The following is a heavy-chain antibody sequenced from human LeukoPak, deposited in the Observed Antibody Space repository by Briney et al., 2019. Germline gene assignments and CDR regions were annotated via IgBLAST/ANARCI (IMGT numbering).Heavy chain of an antibody. J-gene: IGHJ4*02. CDR1: GFTFTRNAM. Sequence: KPGGSLRLSCAASGFTFTRNAMAWIRQPPGKGLEWIGYIYYSGTTSYNPSLKSRVTISLDTSKNQFSLKLSSVTAVDTAVYYCARHPSYRGCFHYLGQGTLVTVSS. CDR3: ARHPSYRGCFHY. V-gene: IGHV4-59*08. CDR2: IYYSGTT. D-gene: IGHD3-16*02.